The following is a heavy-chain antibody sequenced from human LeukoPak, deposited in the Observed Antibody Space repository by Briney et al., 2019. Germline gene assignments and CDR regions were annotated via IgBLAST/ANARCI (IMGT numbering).Heavy chain of an antibody. V-gene: IGHV4-39*01. Sequence: SQTLSLTCAVYGGSFSSYYWGWIRQPPGKGLEWIGSIYYSGSTYYNPSLKSRVTISVDTSKNQFSLKLSSVTAADTAVYYCARHGTGYYGSGQDNWFDPWGQGTLVTVSS. D-gene: IGHD3-10*01. CDR2: IYYSGST. J-gene: IGHJ5*02. CDR3: ARHGTGYYGSGQDNWFDP. CDR1: GGSFSSYY.